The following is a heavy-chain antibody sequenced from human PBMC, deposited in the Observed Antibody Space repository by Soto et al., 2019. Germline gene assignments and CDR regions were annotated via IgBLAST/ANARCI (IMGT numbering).Heavy chain of an antibody. CDR1: GGSISSYY. CDR2: IYYSGST. V-gene: IGHV4-59*01. D-gene: IGHD3-10*01. Sequence: SETLSLTCTVSGGSISSYYWSWIRQPPGKGLEWIGYIYYSGSTNYNPSLKSRVTISVDTSKNQFSLKLSSVTAADTAVYYCEXAGITMVRHNSFEPWGQGTLVTVSS. J-gene: IGHJ5*02. CDR3: EXAGITMVRHNSFEP.